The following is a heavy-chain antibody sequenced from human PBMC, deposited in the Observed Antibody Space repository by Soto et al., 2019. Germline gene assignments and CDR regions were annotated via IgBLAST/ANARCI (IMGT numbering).Heavy chain of an antibody. CDR2: IWYDGSNK. V-gene: IGHV3-33*01. J-gene: IGHJ4*02. CDR3: ARFDITGDVDY. D-gene: IGHD7-27*01. CDR1: GFTFSSYG. Sequence: GGSLRLSCAASGFTFSSYGMHWVRQAPGKGLEWVAVIWYDGSNKYYADSVKGRFTISRDNSKNTLYLQMNSLRAEDTAVYYCARFDITGDVDYWGQGTLVTVSS.